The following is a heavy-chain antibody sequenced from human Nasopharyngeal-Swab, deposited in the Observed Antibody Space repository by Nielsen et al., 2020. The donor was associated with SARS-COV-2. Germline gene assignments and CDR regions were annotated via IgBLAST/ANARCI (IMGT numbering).Heavy chain of an antibody. D-gene: IGHD3-16*01. J-gene: IGHJ4*02. CDR2: ISYDGSNK. CDR1: GFTFSSYA. CDR3: ARGRYYDYVWGSYGLDY. Sequence: GESLKISCAASGFTFSSYAMHWVRQAPGKGLEWVAVISYDGSNKYYADSVKGRFTISRDNAKNTLYLQMNSLRAEDTAVYYCARGRYYDYVWGSYGLDYWGQGTLVTVSS. V-gene: IGHV3-30-3*01.